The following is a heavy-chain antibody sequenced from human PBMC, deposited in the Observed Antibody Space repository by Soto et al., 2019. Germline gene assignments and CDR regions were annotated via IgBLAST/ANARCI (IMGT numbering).Heavy chain of an antibody. CDR3: ARRGMPIYYYYDMDV. V-gene: IGHV1-3*01. D-gene: IGHD2-2*01. CDR2: IHAGNGNT. J-gene: IGHJ6*04. CDR1: GYTFTNYA. Sequence: ASVKVSCKASGYTFTNYAIHWVRQAPGQRLEWMGWIHAGNGNTKYSQKFQGRVTIIRDTSASTAYMELSSLRSEDTAVYYCARRGMPIYYYYDMDVWGKGTTVTVSS.